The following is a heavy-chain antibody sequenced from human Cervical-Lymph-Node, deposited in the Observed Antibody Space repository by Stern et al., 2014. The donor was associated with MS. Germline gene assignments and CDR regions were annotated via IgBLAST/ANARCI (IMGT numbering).Heavy chain of an antibody. J-gene: IGHJ6*02. CDR1: GFSFSNYD. Sequence: VQLVESGGGLVQPGGTLTLTCAASGFSFSNYDIHWVRRAPGEGVEWVVLITYDGSNENYGDSLKGRFTVSGDKSKNKVKLRLNSLIPDDAAVYYCARYILYGSGSSSRYYYYGMDVWGQGSAVIVSS. CDR3: ARYILYGSGSSSRYYYYGMDV. V-gene: IGHV3-30*01. CDR2: ITYDGSNE. D-gene: IGHD3-10*01.